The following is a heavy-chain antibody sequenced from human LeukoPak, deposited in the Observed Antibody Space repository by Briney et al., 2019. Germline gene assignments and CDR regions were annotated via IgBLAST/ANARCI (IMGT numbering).Heavy chain of an antibody. CDR1: GFSVSSKY. CDR3: ANNEVPYSSPSSYFYYYMDV. D-gene: IGHD6-6*01. V-gene: IGHV3-53*01. J-gene: IGHJ6*03. Sequence: GGSLRLSCAASGFSVSSKYMSWVRQAPGKGLEWVSVIYSGGSTYYADSVKGRFTISRDNSKNTLYLQMNSLRAEDTAVYYCANNEVPYSSPSSYFYYYMDVWGKGTTVTVSS. CDR2: IYSGGST.